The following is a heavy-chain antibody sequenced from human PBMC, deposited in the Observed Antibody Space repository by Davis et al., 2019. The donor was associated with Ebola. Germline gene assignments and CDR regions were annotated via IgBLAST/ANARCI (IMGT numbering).Heavy chain of an antibody. Sequence: ASVKVSCKASGYTFTSYGISWVRQAPGQGLEWMGWISAYNGNTNYAQKLQGRVTMTTDTSTSTAYMELRSLRSDDTAVYYCARDAFILRFLEADAFDIWGQGTMVTVSS. CDR2: ISAYNGNT. D-gene: IGHD3-3*01. J-gene: IGHJ3*02. CDR3: ARDAFILRFLEADAFDI. CDR1: GYTFTSYG. V-gene: IGHV1-18*04.